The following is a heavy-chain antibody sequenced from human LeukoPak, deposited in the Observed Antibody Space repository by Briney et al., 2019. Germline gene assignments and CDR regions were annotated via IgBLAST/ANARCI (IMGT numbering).Heavy chain of an antibody. CDR3: AKDPDIVVVVAATHPTYFDY. Sequence: GGSLRLSCAASGFTFSSYAMSWVRQAPGKGLEWVSAISGSGGSTYYADSVKGRFTLSRDNSKNTLYLQMNSLRAEDTAVYYCAKDPDIVVVVAATHPTYFDYWGQGTLVTVSS. J-gene: IGHJ4*02. D-gene: IGHD2-15*01. V-gene: IGHV3-23*01. CDR2: ISGSGGST. CDR1: GFTFSSYA.